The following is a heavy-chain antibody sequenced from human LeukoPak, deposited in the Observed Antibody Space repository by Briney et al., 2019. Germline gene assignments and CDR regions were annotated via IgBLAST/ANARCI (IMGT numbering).Heavy chain of an antibody. CDR3: TTVYLTGEGNDY. Sequence: PGGSLRLSCAASGFIFSNAWMNWERQAAGNGVEWVGRIKSKTDGGTTDYAAPVKDRFIISRNDSKNTLYLQMDSLKTEDTALYYCTTVYLTGEGNDYWGQGTLVTVSS. V-gene: IGHV3-15*07. D-gene: IGHD3-9*01. J-gene: IGHJ4*02. CDR2: IKSKTDGGTT. CDR1: GFIFSNAW.